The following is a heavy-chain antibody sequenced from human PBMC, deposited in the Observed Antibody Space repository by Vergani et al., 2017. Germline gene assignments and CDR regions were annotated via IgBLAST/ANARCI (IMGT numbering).Heavy chain of an antibody. CDR3: ARDVLFDSGGFDY. CDR2: ISSSSSYI. CDR1: GFTFSSYS. D-gene: IGHD6-19*01. V-gene: IGHV3-21*05. J-gene: IGHJ4*02. Sequence: EVQLVESGGGLVQPGGSLRLSCAASGFTFSSYSMNWVRQAPGKGLEWVSYISSSSSYIYYADSVKGRFTISRDNAKNSLYLQMNSLRAEDTAVYYCARDVLFDSGGFDYWGQGTLVTVSS.